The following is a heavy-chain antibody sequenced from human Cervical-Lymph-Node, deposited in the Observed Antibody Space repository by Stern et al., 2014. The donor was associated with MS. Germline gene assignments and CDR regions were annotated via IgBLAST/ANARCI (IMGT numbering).Heavy chain of an antibody. CDR3: ASAYSSSPYYFDY. Sequence: DQLVEYGGGVVQPGRSLRLSCAASGFSFSRYAMHWVRQAPGKGLEWVALIWYDGSNPYYAESVTGRFTISRDNFKNTLYLQMNSLRAEDTAVYYCASAYSSSPYYFDYWGQGTLVTVSS. V-gene: IGHV3-33*01. J-gene: IGHJ4*02. CDR2: IWYDGSNP. CDR1: GFSFSRYA. D-gene: IGHD6-13*01.